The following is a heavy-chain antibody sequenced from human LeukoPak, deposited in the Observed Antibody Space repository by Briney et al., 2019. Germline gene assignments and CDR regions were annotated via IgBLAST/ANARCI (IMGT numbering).Heavy chain of an antibody. Sequence: PSETLSLTCAVYGGSFSGYYWSWIRQPPGKGLEWIGEINHSGSTNYNPSLKSRVTISVDTSKNQFSLKLSSVTAADTAVYYCARGTHSSGYSYFDYWGQGTLVTVPS. CDR2: INHSGST. CDR3: ARGTHSSGYSYFDY. J-gene: IGHJ4*02. D-gene: IGHD3-22*01. V-gene: IGHV4-34*01. CDR1: GGSFSGYY.